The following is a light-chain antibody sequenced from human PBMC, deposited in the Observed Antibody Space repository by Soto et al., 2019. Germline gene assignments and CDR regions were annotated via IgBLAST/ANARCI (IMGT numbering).Light chain of an antibody. CDR2: TNS. V-gene: IGLV1-40*01. CDR1: NSNIGAGCD. CDR3: RCYGSRLGACV. Sequence: QSVLKQPLSVSVAPGQRLTISCTFTNSNIGAGCDVHCYLEVPGTCPTLLVYTNSNRPSGVPDRFSGSKYGTSASPAITGLQAEDEGDYYCRCYGSRLGACVCGSGTK. J-gene: IGLJ1*01.